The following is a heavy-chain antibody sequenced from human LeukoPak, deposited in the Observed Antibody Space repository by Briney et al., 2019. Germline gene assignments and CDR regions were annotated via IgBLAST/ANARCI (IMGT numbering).Heavy chain of an antibody. V-gene: IGHV1-69*13. CDR2: SIPIFGTV. D-gene: IGHD4-17*01. CDR3: ARTKKVDHGDYENYFDY. Sequence: SVKVSCKASGYTFTIYGISWVRQAPGQGLEWMGGSIPIFGTVNYAQKFQGRVTITADESSSTAYMELSRLTSEDTAVYYCARTKKVDHGDYENYFDYWGQGTLVTVSS. J-gene: IGHJ4*02. CDR1: GYTFTIYG.